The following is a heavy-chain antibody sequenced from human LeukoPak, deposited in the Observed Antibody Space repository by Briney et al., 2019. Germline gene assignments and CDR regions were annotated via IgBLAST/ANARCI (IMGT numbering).Heavy chain of an antibody. CDR3: AKVQGYCSSTSCHAEYFQH. D-gene: IGHD2-2*01. Sequence: GGSLRLSCAASGFTFSSYAMSWVRQAPGKGLEWVSAISGSGGSTYYADSVKGRFTISRDNSKNTLHLQMNSLRAEDTAVYYCAKVQGYCSSTSCHAEYFQHWGQGTLVTVSS. V-gene: IGHV3-23*01. CDR1: GFTFSSYA. J-gene: IGHJ1*01. CDR2: ISGSGGST.